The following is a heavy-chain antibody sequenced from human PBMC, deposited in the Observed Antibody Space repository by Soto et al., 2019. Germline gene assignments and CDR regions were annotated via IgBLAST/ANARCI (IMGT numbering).Heavy chain of an antibody. V-gene: IGHV6-1*01. J-gene: IGHJ6*02. CDR3: ARDVRRVGANTNYYYGMDV. CDR2: TYYRSKWYN. D-gene: IGHD1-26*01. Sequence: PSQTLALPCGISGDSVSSNSSACNFIRQSPSRGLEWLGRTYYRSKWYNDYAVSVKSRITINPDTSKNQFSLQLNSVTPEDTAVYYCARDVRRVGANTNYYYGMDVWGQGTTVTVSS. CDR1: GDSVSSNSSA.